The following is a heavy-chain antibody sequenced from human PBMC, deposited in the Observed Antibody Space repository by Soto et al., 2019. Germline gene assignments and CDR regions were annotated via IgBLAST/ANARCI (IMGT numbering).Heavy chain of an antibody. Sequence: SETLSLTCTVSGGSVTNSSYYWGWIRQSPGKGLEWIGSVYYRGRSYSKSSFKSRVTISVDTSKSQFSLNFNSVTASDTALYYCVSQRTTVLTQAYFDYWGPGALVTVSS. CDR1: GGSVTNSSYY. CDR2: VYYRGRS. J-gene: IGHJ4*02. V-gene: IGHV4-39*01. D-gene: IGHD4-17*01. CDR3: VSQRTTVLTQAYFDY.